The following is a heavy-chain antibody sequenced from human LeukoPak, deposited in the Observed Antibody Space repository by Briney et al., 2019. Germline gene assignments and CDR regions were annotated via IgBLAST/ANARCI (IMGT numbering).Heavy chain of an antibody. CDR2: IKQDGSEK. J-gene: IGHJ2*01. V-gene: IGHV3-7*01. CDR3: ARTGYFDL. CDR1: GFTFSTYI. Sequence: GGSLRLPCEASGFTFSTYIMTWVRQAPGKGLEWVANIKQDGSEKYYVDSVKGRFTISRDNAKNSLYLLMNSLRAEDTAVYYCARTGYFDLWGRGTLVTVSS.